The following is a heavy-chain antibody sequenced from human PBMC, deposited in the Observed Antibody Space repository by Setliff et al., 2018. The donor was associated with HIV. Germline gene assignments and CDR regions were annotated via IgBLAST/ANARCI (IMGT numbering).Heavy chain of an antibody. J-gene: IGHJ4*02. CDR2: ISAYNGNT. CDR3: ARDGYYYDGSAYSTFDY. CDR1: GYTFINYG. V-gene: IGHV1-18*01. D-gene: IGHD3-22*01. Sequence: VKVSCKASGYTFINYGISWVRQAPGQGLEWMGWISAYNGNTNYAQQLQGRVTMTTDTSTSTAYMELRSLRSDDTAVYYCARDGYYYDGSAYSTFDYWGQGTLVTAPQ.